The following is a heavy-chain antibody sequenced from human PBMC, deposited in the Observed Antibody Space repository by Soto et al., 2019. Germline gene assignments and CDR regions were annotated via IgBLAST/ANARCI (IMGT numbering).Heavy chain of an antibody. J-gene: IGHJ4*02. CDR2: INPSGGST. CDR1: YTFTSYY. V-gene: IGHV1-46*01. Sequence: YTFTSYYMHWVRQAPGQGLEWMGIINPSGGSTSYAQKFQGRVTMTRDTSTSTVYMELSSLRSEDTAVYYCALGGEVSYSHDCSGYWAPVDYWGQGTLVTVSS. CDR3: ALGGEVSYSHDCSGYWAPVDY. D-gene: IGHD3-22*01.